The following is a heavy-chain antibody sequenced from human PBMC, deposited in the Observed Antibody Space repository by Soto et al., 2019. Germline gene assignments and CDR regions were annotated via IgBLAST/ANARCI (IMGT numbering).Heavy chain of an antibody. CDR1: GFTVSSNY. Sequence: GGSLRLSCAASGFTVSSNYMSWVRQAPGKGLEWVSIIYSGGSTYYADFVKGRFTISRDNSKNTLYLQMNSLRAEDTAVYYCATLWFGILLYQYWGEGTLVTVSS. CDR3: ATLWFGILLYQY. D-gene: IGHD3-10*01. V-gene: IGHV3-53*01. J-gene: IGHJ4*02. CDR2: IYSGGST.